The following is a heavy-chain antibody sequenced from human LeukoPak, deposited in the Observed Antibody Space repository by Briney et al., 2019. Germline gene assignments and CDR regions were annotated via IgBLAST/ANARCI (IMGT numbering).Heavy chain of an antibody. J-gene: IGHJ6*02. CDR1: GFTFNTYA. CDR2: ISYDGSNK. V-gene: IGHV3-30-3*01. D-gene: IGHD3-22*01. CDR3: ARPNYYDGSAFYYYFYGMDV. Sequence: PGRSLRLSCAASGFTFNTYAMHWVRQAPGKGLEWVAVISYDGSNKYYADSVKGRFTISRDNSKNMLYLEMNSLGADDTAVYYCARPNYYDGSAFYYYFYGMDVWGPGTTVTVSS.